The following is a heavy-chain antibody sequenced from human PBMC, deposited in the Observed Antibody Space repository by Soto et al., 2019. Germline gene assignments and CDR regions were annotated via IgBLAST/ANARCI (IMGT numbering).Heavy chain of an antibody. CDR3: AREGIAVAGTYYYFDY. CDR2: ISYDGSNK. J-gene: IGHJ4*02. D-gene: IGHD6-19*01. V-gene: IGHV3-30-3*01. CDR1: GYTFSSYA. Sequence: SLRLSCAASGYTFSSYAMHWVRQAPGKGLEWVAVISYDGSNKYYADSVKGRFTISRDNSKNTLYLQMNSLRAEDTAVYFCAREGIAVAGTYYYFDYWAQGTLGTGSS.